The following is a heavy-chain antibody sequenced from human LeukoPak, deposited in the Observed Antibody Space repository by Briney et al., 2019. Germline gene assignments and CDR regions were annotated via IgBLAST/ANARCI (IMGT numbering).Heavy chain of an antibody. V-gene: IGHV4-59*08. CDR3: ARTIPSFDY. Sequence: PSETLSLTCTVSGGSISRYYWSWIRQPPGKGLEWIGYIFYRGSTNYRPSPKRRVTISVDTSKNQVYLKLRCVAAADTAVYYCARTIPSFDYWGQGTQVTVCS. D-gene: IGHD5-24*01. CDR2: IFYRGST. J-gene: IGHJ4*02. CDR1: GGSISRYY.